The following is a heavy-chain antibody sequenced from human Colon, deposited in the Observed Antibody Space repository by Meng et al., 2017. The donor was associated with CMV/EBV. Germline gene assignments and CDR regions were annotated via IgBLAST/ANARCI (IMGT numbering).Heavy chain of an antibody. Sequence: GSLRLPRSVSGASISSSQYYWGWIRQPPGKGLEWIASIYHSGSTYYNPSLKSRVTISVDTSKNRFSLKLSSVTAADTAVYYCAKRETRNDDSSGYWGWGQGTRVTVSS. J-gene: IGHJ4*02. CDR1: GASISSSQYY. CDR2: IYHSGST. D-gene: IGHD3-22*01. V-gene: IGHV4-39*01. CDR3: AKRETRNDDSSGYWG.